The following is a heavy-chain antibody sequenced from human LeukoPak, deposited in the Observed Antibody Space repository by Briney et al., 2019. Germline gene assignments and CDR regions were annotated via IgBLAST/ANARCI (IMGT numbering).Heavy chain of an antibody. D-gene: IGHD3-22*01. CDR3: AGDVVYYYDSSGYPLPNWFDP. CDR2: IYYSGST. J-gene: IGHJ5*02. Sequence: SETLSLTCGVSGGSISSYYWSWIRQPPGRGLEWIGYIYYSGSTYYNPSLKSRVTISVDTSKNQFSLKLSSVTAADTAVYYCAGDVVYYYDSSGYPLPNWFDPWGQGTLVIVSS. V-gene: IGHV4-59*01. CDR1: GGSISSYY.